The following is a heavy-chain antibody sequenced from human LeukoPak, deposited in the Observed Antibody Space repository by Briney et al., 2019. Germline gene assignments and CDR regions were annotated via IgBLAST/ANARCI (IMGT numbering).Heavy chain of an antibody. CDR2: ILPIFGSA. J-gene: IGHJ3*02. V-gene: IGHV1-69*13. D-gene: IGHD4-17*01. CDR3: TSVTAVTTKGHGAFDI. Sequence: GASVKVSCKASGYTFTGYYMHWVRQAPGQGLEWMGGILPIFGSANYAQKFQGRVTITADESTSTAYMELSSLRSEDTAVYYCTSVTAVTTKGHGAFDIWGQGTLVTVSS. CDR1: GYTFTGYY.